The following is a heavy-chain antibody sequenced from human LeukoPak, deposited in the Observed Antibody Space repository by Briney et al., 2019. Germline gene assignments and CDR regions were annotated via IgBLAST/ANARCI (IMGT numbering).Heavy chain of an antibody. CDR2: ISGSGGST. CDR1: GFTFSSYA. Sequence: GGSLRLSCAASGFTFSSYAMSWVRQAPGKGLEWVSAISGSGGSTYYADSVKGRFTISRDNSKNTLSLQMNSLRAEDTAVYYCAKARYCSGGSCYYDYWGQGTLVTVSS. J-gene: IGHJ4*02. V-gene: IGHV3-23*01. D-gene: IGHD2-15*01. CDR3: AKARYCSGGSCYYDY.